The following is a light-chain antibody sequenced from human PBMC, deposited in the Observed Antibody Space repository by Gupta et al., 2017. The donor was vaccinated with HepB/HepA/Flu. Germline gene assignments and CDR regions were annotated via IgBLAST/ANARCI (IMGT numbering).Light chain of an antibody. V-gene: IGKV3-11*01. Sequence: PGERATVSCRASQSVGSHLAWYQHKPGQAPRLLIYGASNRATGIPAKFRGSGSGTDFTLTISSLEAKDSAIYYCQRRSAGRYTCGPGTQIEI. CDR1: QSVGSH. CDR3: QRRSAGRYT. CDR2: GAS. J-gene: IGKJ2*01.